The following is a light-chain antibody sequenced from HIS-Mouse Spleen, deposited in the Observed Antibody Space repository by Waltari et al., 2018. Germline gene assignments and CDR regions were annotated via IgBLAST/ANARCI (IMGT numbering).Light chain of an antibody. V-gene: IGKV1-13*02. CDR1: QGISSA. CDR2: DAS. J-gene: IGKJ4*01. CDR3: QQFNSYPHT. Sequence: AIQLTQSPSSLSASVGDRVTITCRASQGISSALACYQQKPGKAPKLLIYDASSLESGVPSRFSGSGSGTDFTLTISSLQPEDFATYYCQQFNSYPHTFGGGTKVEIK.